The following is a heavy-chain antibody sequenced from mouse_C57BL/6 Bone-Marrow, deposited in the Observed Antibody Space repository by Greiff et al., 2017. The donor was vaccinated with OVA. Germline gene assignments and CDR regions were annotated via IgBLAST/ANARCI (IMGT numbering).Heavy chain of an antibody. CDR3: ATYGWYFDV. J-gene: IGHJ1*03. Sequence: QVQLQQSGAELARPGASVKLSCKASGYTFTSYGISWVKQRTGQGLEWIGEIYPRSGNTYYNEKFKGKATLTADKSSSTAYMELRSLTSEDSAVYVCATYGWYFDVWGTGTTVTVSS. D-gene: IGHD1-1*01. CDR2: IYPRSGNT. CDR1: GYTFTSYG. V-gene: IGHV1-81*01.